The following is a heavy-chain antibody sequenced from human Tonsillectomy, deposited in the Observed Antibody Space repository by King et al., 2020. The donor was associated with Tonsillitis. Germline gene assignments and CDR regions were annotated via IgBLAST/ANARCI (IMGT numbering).Heavy chain of an antibody. D-gene: IGHD3-22*01. Sequence: VQLVESGGGLVQPGGSLRLSCAASGFTFSSYAMNWVRQAPGKGLEWVSLIYSGGSSTSSADSVKGRFTISRHNSKNTLYLQMNSLRAEDTALYYCAKDLDDSSGYYFDYWGQGTLVTVSS. V-gene: IGHV3-23*03. CDR3: AKDLDDSSGYYFDY. CDR1: GFTFSSYA. CDR2: IYSGGSST. J-gene: IGHJ4*01.